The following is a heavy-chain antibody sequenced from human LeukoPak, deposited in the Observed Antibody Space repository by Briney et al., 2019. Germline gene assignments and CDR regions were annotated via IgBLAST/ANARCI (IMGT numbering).Heavy chain of an antibody. J-gene: IGHJ6*02. V-gene: IGHV3-53*01. D-gene: IGHD4-17*01. CDR2: IYSGGST. CDR3: ARHPGGDYDYYYYGMDV. CDR1: GFTVSSNY. Sequence: PGGSLRLSCAASGFTVSSNYMSWVRQAPGKGLEWVSVIYSGGSTYYADSVKGRFTISRDNSKNTLYLQMNSLRAEDTAVYYCARHPGGDYDYYYYGMDVWGQGTTVTVSS.